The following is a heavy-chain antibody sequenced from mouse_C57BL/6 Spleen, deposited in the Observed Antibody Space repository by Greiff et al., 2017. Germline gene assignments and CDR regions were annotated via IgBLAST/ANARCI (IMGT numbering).Heavy chain of an antibody. CDR2: IYPGDGDT. Sequence: QVQLKESGPELVKPGASVKISCKASGYAFSSSWMNWVKQRPGKGLEWIGRIYPGDGDTNYNGKFKGKATLTADKSSSTAYMQLSSLTSEDSAVYFCARTGTDDYWGQGTTLTVSS. D-gene: IGHD4-1*01. CDR1: GYAFSSSW. J-gene: IGHJ2*01. V-gene: IGHV1-82*01. CDR3: ARTGTDDY.